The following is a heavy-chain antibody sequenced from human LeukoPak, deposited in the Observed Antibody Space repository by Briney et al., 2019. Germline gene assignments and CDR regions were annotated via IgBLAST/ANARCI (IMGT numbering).Heavy chain of an antibody. CDR2: ISSGSSYI. CDR1: GLTFSSHN. Sequence: GGSLRLSCAASGLTFSSHNMKWVRRAPGKGLEWVSFISSGSSYIYYADSVKGRFITSRDNAKNSLYLQMDRLREEDTAVYYSARGSIAARPAFFDCWGQGTLVTVSS. CDR3: ARGSIAARPAFFDC. J-gene: IGHJ4*02. D-gene: IGHD6-6*01. V-gene: IGHV3-21*01.